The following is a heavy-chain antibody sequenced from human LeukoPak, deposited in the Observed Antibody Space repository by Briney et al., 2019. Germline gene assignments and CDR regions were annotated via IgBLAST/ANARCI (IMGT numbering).Heavy chain of an antibody. CDR1: GGTFSSYA. D-gene: IGHD6-6*01. CDR2: IIPIFGTA. J-gene: IGHJ4*02. V-gene: IGHV1-69*05. CDR3: ARDWPEYSSSYFDY. Sequence: SVKVSCKASGGTFSSYAISWGRQAPGPGLEWMGRIIPIFGTANYAQNFQGRVTITTDESTSTAYMELSSLRSEDTAVYYCARDWPEYSSSYFDYWGQGTLVTVSS.